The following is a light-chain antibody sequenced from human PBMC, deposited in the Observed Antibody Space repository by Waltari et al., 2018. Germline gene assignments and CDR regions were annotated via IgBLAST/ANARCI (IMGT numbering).Light chain of an antibody. Sequence: QSALTQPRSVSGSPGQSVTISCTGISSDVFVSWYQEHPGKAPKVVIYDVSKRPSGVPELFSGSKSGSTASLTISGLQDEDEADYYCCSYVSGYIYDFGTGTKVTVL. J-gene: IGLJ1*01. CDR1: SSDVF. V-gene: IGLV2-11*01. CDR3: CSYVSGYIYD. CDR2: DVS.